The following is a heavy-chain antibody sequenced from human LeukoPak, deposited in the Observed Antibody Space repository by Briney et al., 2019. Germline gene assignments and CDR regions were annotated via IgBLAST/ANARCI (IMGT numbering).Heavy chain of an antibody. D-gene: IGHD3-9*01. CDR1: GYTFSSYG. Sequence: ASVKVSCKTSGYTFSSYGINWVRQAPGQGLEWMGWISTYNGDTHYGQKVQGGVTMTTDTSTNTAYMELRSLTSDDTAVYYCVRGILSDDTLTGPRGQGTLVTVSS. J-gene: IGHJ5*02. CDR2: ISTYNGDT. V-gene: IGHV1-18*01. CDR3: VRGILSDDTLTGP.